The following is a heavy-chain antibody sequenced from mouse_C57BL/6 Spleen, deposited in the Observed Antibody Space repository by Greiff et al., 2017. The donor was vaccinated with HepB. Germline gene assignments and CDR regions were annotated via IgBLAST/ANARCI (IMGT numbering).Heavy chain of an antibody. V-gene: IGHV3-6*01. CDR3: ARDHYYGSSYPY. D-gene: IGHD1-1*01. J-gene: IGHJ3*01. CDR2: ISYDGSN. Sequence: EVKLVESGPGLVKPSQSLSLTCSVTGYSITSGYYWNWIRQFPGNKLEWMGYISYDGSNNYNPSLKNRISITRDTSKNQFFLKLNSVTTEDTATYYCARDHYYGSSYPYWGQGTLVTVSA. CDR1: GYSITSGYY.